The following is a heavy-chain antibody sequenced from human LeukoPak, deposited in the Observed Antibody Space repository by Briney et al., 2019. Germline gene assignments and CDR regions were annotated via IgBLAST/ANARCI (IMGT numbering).Heavy chain of an antibody. V-gene: IGHV3-21*04. D-gene: IGHD1-26*01. CDR1: GFTVSTNY. J-gene: IGHJ4*02. CDR3: ARNSGSYYFFDY. Sequence: GGSLRLSCAASGFTVSTNYMNWVRQAPGKGLEWVSSITSSSSYIYYADSLKGRFTISRDNAKNSLYLQMNSLRAEDTAVYYCARNSGSYYFFDYWGQGTLVTDSS. CDR2: ITSSSSYI.